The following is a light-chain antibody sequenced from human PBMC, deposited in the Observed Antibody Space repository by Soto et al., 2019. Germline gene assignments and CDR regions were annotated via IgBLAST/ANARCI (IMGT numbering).Light chain of an antibody. CDR1: SSDVGAYNY. Sequence: QSVLTQPASVSGSPGQSITISCTGTSSDVGAYNYVSWYQQHPGKAPKLMIYDVSNRPSGVSDRFSASKSGNTASLTISGLQAEDEADYYCRSFTGRSPRYVLGTGTKVTVL. J-gene: IGLJ1*01. CDR2: DVS. CDR3: RSFTGRSPRYV. V-gene: IGLV2-14*01.